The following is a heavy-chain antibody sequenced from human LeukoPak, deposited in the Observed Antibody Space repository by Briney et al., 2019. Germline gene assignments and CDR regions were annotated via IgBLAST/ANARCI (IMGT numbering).Heavy chain of an antibody. V-gene: IGHV4-4*07. Sequence: PSETLSLTCTVSGCSISSYYWSLIRQPAGKGLEWIGRIHTSGRTNYNPSLKSRLTISVDTSKNQFSLKLSSVTAADTAVYYCATTQWELHGGFDYWGQGNLVTVSS. J-gene: IGHJ4*02. CDR2: IHTSGRT. CDR1: GCSISSYY. CDR3: ATTQWELHGGFDY. D-gene: IGHD1-26*01.